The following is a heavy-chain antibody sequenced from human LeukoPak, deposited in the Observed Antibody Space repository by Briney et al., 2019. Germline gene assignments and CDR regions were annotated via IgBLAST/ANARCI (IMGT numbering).Heavy chain of an antibody. CDR2: IYYSGST. V-gene: IGHV4-31*03. Sequence: SETLSLTCTVSGGSISSGGYYWSWIRQHPGKGLEWIGYIYYSGSTYYNPSLKSRVTISVDTSKNQFSLKLSSVTAADTAVYYCARISSSWRYYFDYWGQGTLVTVSS. CDR3: ARISSSWRYYFDY. CDR1: GGSISSGGYY. D-gene: IGHD6-13*01. J-gene: IGHJ4*02.